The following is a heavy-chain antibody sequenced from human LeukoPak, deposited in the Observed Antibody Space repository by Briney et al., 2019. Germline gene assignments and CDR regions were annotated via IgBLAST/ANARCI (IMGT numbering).Heavy chain of an antibody. V-gene: IGHV3-74*01. CDR1: GFTFSSYW. J-gene: IGHJ4*02. CDR2: INSDGSST. CDR3: ARAAAAGRDFDY. D-gene: IGHD6-13*01. Sequence: GGSLRLSCAASGFTFSSYWMHWVRQAPGKGLVWVSRINSDGSSTNYADSVKGRFTISRDNAKNTVYLQMNSLRVEDTAVYYCARAAAAGRDFDYWGQGTLVTVSS.